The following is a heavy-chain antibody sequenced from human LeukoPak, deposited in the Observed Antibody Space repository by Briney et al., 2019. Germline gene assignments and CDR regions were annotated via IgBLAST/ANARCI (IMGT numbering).Heavy chain of an antibody. D-gene: IGHD6-19*01. Sequence: PGGSLRLSCAASGFPFNNYWMHWVRQAPGKWLVWVSSINTDGRTTRYAASVQGRFTISRDNAKNTLYLQMNSLRDDDTAVYYCARAGASGWYAAGWFDPWGQGTLVTVSS. CDR1: GFPFNNYW. CDR3: ARAGASGWYAAGWFDP. V-gene: IGHV3-74*01. CDR2: INTDGRTT. J-gene: IGHJ5*02.